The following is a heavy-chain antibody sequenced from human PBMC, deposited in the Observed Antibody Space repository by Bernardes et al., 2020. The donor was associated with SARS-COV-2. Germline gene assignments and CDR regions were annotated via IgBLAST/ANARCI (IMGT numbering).Heavy chain of an antibody. CDR3: ARDDDFDFWSGEKRYGMDV. J-gene: IGHJ6*02. CDR1: GYTFVSHG. V-gene: IGHV1-18*01. D-gene: IGHD3-3*01. Sequence: ASVKVSCKASGYTFVSHGISWVRQAPGQGLEWMGWINTYNDDTKYAQKMKGRLTMTTDTDPSTAYMELRSLRVDDTALYYCARDDDFDFWSGEKRYGMDVWGQGTTVTVSS. CDR2: INTYNDDT.